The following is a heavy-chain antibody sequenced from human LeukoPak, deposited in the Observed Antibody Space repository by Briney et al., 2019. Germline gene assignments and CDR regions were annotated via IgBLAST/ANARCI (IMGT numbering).Heavy chain of an antibody. CDR1: GFTFSSYN. V-gene: IGHV3-21*06. J-gene: IGHJ6*03. CDR3: GGTTMVRVLSYYYMDV. CDR2: INSSSSYI. D-gene: IGHD3-10*01. Sequence: GGSLRLSCAASGFTFSSYNMNWVRQAPGKGLEWVSSINSSSSYIYYADSVKGRFTISRDNAKNSMYLQMNSLRGEDTAVYYCGGTTMVRVLSYYYMDVWGKGTTVTISS.